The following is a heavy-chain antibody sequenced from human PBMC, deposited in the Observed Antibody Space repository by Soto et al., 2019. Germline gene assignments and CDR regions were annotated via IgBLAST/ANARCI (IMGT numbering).Heavy chain of an antibody. CDR2: INHSGST. D-gene: IGHD3-22*01. V-gene: IGHV4-34*01. J-gene: IGHJ4*02. Sequence: PSETLSLTCTVSGGSFSSADYYWNWIRQPPGKGLEWIGEINHSGSTNYNPSLKSRVTISVDTSKNQFSLKLSSVTAADTAVYYCARSGPDSSGYPYYFDYWGQGTLVTVSS. CDR3: ARSGPDSSGYPYYFDY. CDR1: GGSFSSADYY.